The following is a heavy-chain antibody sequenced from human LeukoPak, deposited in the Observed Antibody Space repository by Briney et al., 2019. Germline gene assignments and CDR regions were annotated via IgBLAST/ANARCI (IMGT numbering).Heavy chain of an antibody. CDR3: AKTKAAGTDDY. Sequence: GXXLRLSCAASGFTFSSYAMSWVRQAPGKGMEWVSDISGSGGSTYYADSEKGGFTISRENAKNTMYMQMNSLRAEDTAVYYCAKTKAAGTDDYWGQGTLVTVSS. CDR1: GFTFSSYA. J-gene: IGHJ4*02. V-gene: IGHV3-23*01. CDR2: ISGSGGST. D-gene: IGHD6-13*01.